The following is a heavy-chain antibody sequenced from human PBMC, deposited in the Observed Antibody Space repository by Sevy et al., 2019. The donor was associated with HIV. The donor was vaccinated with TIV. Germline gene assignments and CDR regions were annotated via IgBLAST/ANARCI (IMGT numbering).Heavy chain of an antibody. V-gene: IGHV3-48*03. CDR3: AREGLGGFYSSLDR. CDR2: ISSSANDI. CDR1: GFTFTTYD. J-gene: IGHJ5*02. D-gene: IGHD3-22*01. Sequence: GGSLRLSCAASGFTFTTYDMTWVRQAPGKGLEWIPYISSSANDIKYADSVKGRFTISRDNARNSLYLAMSSLRAEDTAVYYCAREGLGGFYSSLDRWGQGTLVTVSS.